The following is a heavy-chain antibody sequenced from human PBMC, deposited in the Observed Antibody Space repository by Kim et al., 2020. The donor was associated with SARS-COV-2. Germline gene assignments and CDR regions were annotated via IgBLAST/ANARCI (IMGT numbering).Heavy chain of an antibody. Sequence: GGSLRLSCAASGFTFSSYAMSWVRQAPGKGPEWVSAISGSGGSTCYADSVKGRFTISRDNSKNTLYLQMNSLRAEDTAVYYCAKDREDYGDYVLSYWGQGPLVTVSS. CDR1: GFTFSSYA. V-gene: IGHV3-23*01. J-gene: IGHJ4*02. CDR2: ISGSGGST. CDR3: AKDREDYGDYVLSY. D-gene: IGHD4-17*01.